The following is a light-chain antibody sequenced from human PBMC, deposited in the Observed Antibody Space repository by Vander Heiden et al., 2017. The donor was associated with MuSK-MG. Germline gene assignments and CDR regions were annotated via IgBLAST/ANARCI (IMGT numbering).Light chain of an antibody. J-gene: IGKJ1*01. CDR3: RQALQTSWT. Sequence: DIVMTQSPLSLPATPGEPASISCRSSQSLLHSNGYNYLDWYLQKPGQSPQLLIYLGSNRASGVPDRFSGSGPGTDFTLKISRVEAEDVGVYYCRQALQTSWTFGQGTKVEIK. V-gene: IGKV2-28*01. CDR2: LGS. CDR1: QSLLHSNGYNY.